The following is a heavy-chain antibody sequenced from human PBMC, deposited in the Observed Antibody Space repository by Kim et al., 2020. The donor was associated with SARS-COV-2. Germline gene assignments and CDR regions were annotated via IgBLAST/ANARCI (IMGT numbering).Heavy chain of an antibody. D-gene: IGHD6-25*01. J-gene: IGHJ4*03. CDR1: GFTFSNSG. V-gene: IGHV3-23*01. CDR2: LAGGGST. Sequence: GGSLRLSCAASGFTFSNSGMTWVRQAPGKGKEWVSALAGGGSTTYSDSSGGRFFISSDNSSKTLLLQMNSLRGAEAAIFYCATEGAGSGCGGYYECWG. CDR3: ATEGAGSGCGGYYEC.